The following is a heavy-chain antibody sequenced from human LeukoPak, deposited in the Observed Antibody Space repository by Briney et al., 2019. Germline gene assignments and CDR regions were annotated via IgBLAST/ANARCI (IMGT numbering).Heavy chain of an antibody. Sequence: ASVKVSCKASGYTFTGYYMHWVRQAPGQRLEWMGWINPNSGGTNYAQKFQGRVTMTRDTSISTAYMELSRLRSDDTAVYYCARSTDILTGYYSPLGYWGQGTLVTVSS. J-gene: IGHJ4*02. CDR1: GYTFTGYY. V-gene: IGHV1-2*02. D-gene: IGHD3-9*01. CDR3: ARSTDILTGYYSPLGY. CDR2: INPNSGGT.